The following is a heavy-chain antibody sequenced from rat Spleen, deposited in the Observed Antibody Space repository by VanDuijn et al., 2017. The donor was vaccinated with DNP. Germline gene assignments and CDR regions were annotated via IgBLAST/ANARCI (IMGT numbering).Heavy chain of an antibody. CDR1: GFSLTSYG. J-gene: IGHJ2*01. CDR2: ISSGGST. CDR3: ARIGDYFDY. V-gene: IGHV2S12*01. D-gene: IGHD1-5*01. Sequence: QVQLKESGPGLVQPSQTLSLTCTVSGFSLTSYGVSWVRQPPGKGLEWIAAISSGGSTYYNSALKSRLTISRDTSKSQVFLKMNSVQTEDTAMYFCARIGDYFDYWGQGVMVTVSS.